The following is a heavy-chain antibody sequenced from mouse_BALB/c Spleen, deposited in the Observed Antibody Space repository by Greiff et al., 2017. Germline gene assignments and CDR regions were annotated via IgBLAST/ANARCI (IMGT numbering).Heavy chain of an antibody. Sequence: QRVESGGDLVKPGGSLKLSCAASGFTFSSYGMSWVRQTPDKRLEWVATISSGGSYTYYPDSVKGRFTISRDNAKNTLYLQMSSLKSEDTAMYYCAGSSGYYWYFDVWGAGTTVTVSS. CDR3: AGSSGYYWYFDV. J-gene: IGHJ1*01. CDR2: ISSGGSYT. V-gene: IGHV5-6*01. CDR1: GFTFSSYG. D-gene: IGHD3-1*01.